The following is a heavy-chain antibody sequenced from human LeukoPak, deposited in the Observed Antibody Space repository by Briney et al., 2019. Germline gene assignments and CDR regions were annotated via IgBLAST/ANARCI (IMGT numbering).Heavy chain of an antibody. J-gene: IGHJ1*01. Sequence: GGSLRLSCVASGFTFSNYWLSWVRQAPGKGLEWVSGISVSGDSTFYADSVKGRFTISRDNSKNTLYLQMSSLRAEDTAVYYCAKDSAGSGAWYWLYFQHWGQGTLVTVSS. CDR3: AKDSAGSGAWYWLYFQH. CDR2: ISVSGDST. D-gene: IGHD3-10*01. V-gene: IGHV3-23*01. CDR1: GFTFSNYW.